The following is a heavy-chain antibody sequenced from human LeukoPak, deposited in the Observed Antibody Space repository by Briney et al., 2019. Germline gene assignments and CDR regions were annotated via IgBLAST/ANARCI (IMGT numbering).Heavy chain of an antibody. CDR3: AKEVSRWLQSGWFDP. CDR1: GFTFGDYA. Sequence: GGSLRLSCAASGFTFGDYAMHWVRQPPGKGLEWVSGISWNSGTLGYADSVKGRFTISRDNAKSSLFLQMNSLGAEDTALYYCAKEVSRWLQSGWFDPWGQGTLVTVSS. J-gene: IGHJ5*02. D-gene: IGHD5-24*01. V-gene: IGHV3-9*01. CDR2: ISWNSGTL.